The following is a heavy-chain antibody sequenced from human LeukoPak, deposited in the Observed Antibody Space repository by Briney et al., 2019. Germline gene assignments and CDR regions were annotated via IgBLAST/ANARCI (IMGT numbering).Heavy chain of an antibody. CDR1: GFTFSSYW. J-gene: IGHJ5*02. CDR2: IKQDGSEK. Sequence: GGSLRLSCAASGFTFSSYWMSWVRQAPGKGLEWVANIKQDGSEKYYVDSVKGRFTISRDNAKNSLYLQMNSLRAEDTAVYYCARDRTYYDFWSGYYGLSGFDPWGQGTLVTVSS. CDR3: ARDRTYYDFWSGYYGLSGFDP. V-gene: IGHV3-7*05. D-gene: IGHD3-3*01.